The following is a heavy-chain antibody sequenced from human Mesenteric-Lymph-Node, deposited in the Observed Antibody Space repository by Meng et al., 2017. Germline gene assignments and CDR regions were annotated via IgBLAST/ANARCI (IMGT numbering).Heavy chain of an antibody. V-gene: IGHV3-15*01. D-gene: IGHD3-9*01. CDR3: TTETPVVLRYFDWLPYFDY. CDR2: IKSKTDGGTT. Sequence: GESLKISCAASGFTVSSKYMSWVRQAPGKGLEWVGRIKSKTDGGTTDYAAPVKGRFTISRDDSKNTLYLQMNSLKTEDTAVYYCTTETPVVLRYFDWLPYFDYWGQGTLVTVSS. J-gene: IGHJ4*02. CDR1: GFTVSSKY.